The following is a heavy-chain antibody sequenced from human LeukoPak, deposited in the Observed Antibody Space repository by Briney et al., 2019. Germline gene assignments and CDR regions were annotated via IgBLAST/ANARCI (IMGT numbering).Heavy chain of an antibody. D-gene: IGHD7-27*01. CDR3: TTDNWGSANDAFDI. Sequence: GGSLRLSCAASGFTFSNAWMSWVRQAPGKGLEWVGRIKSKTDGGTTDYAAPVKGRFTISRDDSKNTLYLQMNSLKTEDTAVYDCTTDNWGSANDAFDIWGQGTMVTVSS. CDR2: IKSKTDGGTT. J-gene: IGHJ3*02. CDR1: GFTFSNAW. V-gene: IGHV3-15*01.